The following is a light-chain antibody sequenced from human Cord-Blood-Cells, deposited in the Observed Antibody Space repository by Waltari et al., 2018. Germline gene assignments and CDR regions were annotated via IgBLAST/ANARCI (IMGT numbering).Light chain of an antibody. Sequence: DIHLTQSPSFLSASVGDRVTITCRASQGISSYLAWYQQKPGKAPKLLIYAASTLQSGVPSRVSGSGSGTEFTLTISRLQPEDFATYYCQQLNSYPRITFGQGTRLEIK. CDR1: QGISSY. CDR2: AAS. V-gene: IGKV1-9*01. J-gene: IGKJ5*01. CDR3: QQLNSYPRIT.